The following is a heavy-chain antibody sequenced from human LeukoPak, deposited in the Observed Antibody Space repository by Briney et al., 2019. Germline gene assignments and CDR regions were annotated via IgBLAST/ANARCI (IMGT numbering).Heavy chain of an antibody. Sequence: NPGGSLRLSCAASGFTFSSYSMNWVRQAPGKGLEWVSSISSSSSYIYYADSVKGRFTISRDNAKNSLYLQMNSLRAEDTAVYYCASLLLWFGEPHPFDYWGQGTLVTVSS. D-gene: IGHD3-10*01. CDR2: ISSSSSYI. J-gene: IGHJ4*02. CDR3: ASLLLWFGEPHPFDY. V-gene: IGHV3-21*01. CDR1: GFTFSSYS.